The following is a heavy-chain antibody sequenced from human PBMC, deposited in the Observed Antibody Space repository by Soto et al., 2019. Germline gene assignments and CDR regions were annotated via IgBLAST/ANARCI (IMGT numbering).Heavy chain of an antibody. D-gene: IGHD3-10*01. Sequence: QVQLQESGPGLVKPSETLSLTCTVSGGSISSYYWSWIRQPPGKGLEWIGYISYSGSTNYNPSLKSRVIISVDTSKNQFSLKLSSVTAAETAVYYCARNGNYYGSGAYYMDVWGKGTTVTVSS. J-gene: IGHJ6*03. V-gene: IGHV4-59*08. CDR3: ARNGNYYGSGAYYMDV. CDR2: ISYSGST. CDR1: GGSISSYY.